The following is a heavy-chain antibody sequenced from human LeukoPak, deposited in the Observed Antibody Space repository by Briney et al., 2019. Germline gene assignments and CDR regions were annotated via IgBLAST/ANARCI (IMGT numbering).Heavy chain of an antibody. CDR1: GYTFTGYY. J-gene: IGHJ4*02. CDR2: INPNSGGT. V-gene: IGHV1-2*02. CDR3: AREGYCSSTSCYPGY. Sequence: ASVKVSCKASGYTFTGYYMHWVRQAPGQGLEWMGWINPNSGGTNYAQKFQGRVTMTRDTSISTAYMELSRLRSDDTAVYYCAREGYCSSTSCYPGYWGQGTLVTVSS. D-gene: IGHD2-2*01.